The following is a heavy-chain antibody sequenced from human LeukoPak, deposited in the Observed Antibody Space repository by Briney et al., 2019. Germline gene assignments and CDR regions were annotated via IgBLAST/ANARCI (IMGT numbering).Heavy chain of an antibody. D-gene: IGHD2-2*01. CDR2: ISGSGGST. CDR3: AKDPRDIVVVPAAMRLDWYFDL. Sequence: PGGSLRLSCAASGFTFSSYWMSWVRRAPGKGLEWVSAISGSGGSTYYADSVKGRFTISRDNSKNTLYLQMNSLRAEDTAVYYCAKDPRDIVVVPAAMRLDWYFDLWGRGTLVTVSS. J-gene: IGHJ2*01. CDR1: GFTFSSYW. V-gene: IGHV3-23*01.